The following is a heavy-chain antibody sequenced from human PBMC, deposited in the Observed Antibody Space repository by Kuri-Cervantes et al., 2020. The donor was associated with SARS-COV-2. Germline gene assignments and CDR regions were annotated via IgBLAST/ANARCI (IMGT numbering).Heavy chain of an antibody. V-gene: IGHV3-30*02. J-gene: IGHJ5*02. Sequence: GESLKISCVASGFSFSSYGMHWVRQTPGKGLEWVASVRYDGKTKDYADSVKGRITISRDSSKNTLYLQMNSLRAEDTAVYYCAKPATVTTRYWFDPWGRGTLVTVSS. CDR2: VRYDGKTK. CDR3: AKPATVTTRYWFDP. D-gene: IGHD4-11*01. CDR1: GFSFSSYG.